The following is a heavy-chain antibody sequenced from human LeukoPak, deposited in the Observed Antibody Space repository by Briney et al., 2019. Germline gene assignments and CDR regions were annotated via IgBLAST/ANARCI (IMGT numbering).Heavy chain of an antibody. CDR2: INPNSGGK. J-gene: IGHJ4*02. Sequence: ASVTVSFKASGSTFTGYYMHWVRQAPGQGPGWMGWINPNSGGKNYAQKFQGRVTMTRDTSISTAYMELSRLRSDDTAVYYCATPPGPSGGDYWGQGTLVTVSS. CDR1: GSTFTGYY. CDR3: ATPPGPSGGDY. D-gene: IGHD4-23*01. V-gene: IGHV1-2*02.